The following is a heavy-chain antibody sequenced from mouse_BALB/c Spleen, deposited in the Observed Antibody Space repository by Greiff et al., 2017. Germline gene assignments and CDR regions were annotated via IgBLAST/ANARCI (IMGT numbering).Heavy chain of an antibody. CDR3: ARKAGNFYSYWYFDV. CDR1: GDSITSGY. Sequence: EVKLLESGPSLVKPSQTLSLTCSVTGDSITSGYWNWIRKFPGNKLEYMGYISYSGSTYYNPSLNSRISITRDTSKNQYYLQLNSVTTEDTATYYCARKAGNFYSYWYFDVWGAGTTVTVSS. J-gene: IGHJ1*01. D-gene: IGHD2-1*01. V-gene: IGHV3-8*02. CDR2: ISYSGST.